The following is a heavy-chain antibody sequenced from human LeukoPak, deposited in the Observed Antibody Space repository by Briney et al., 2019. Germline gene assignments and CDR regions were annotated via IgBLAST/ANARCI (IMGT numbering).Heavy chain of an antibody. Sequence: GGSLRLSCAASGFTFSSYAMSWVRQAPGKGLEWVSAINGSGGSTYYEDSVKGRFTISRDNSKNTLYLQMNSLRAEDRAVYYCARVYDSSGYYYGRYFDYWGQGTLVTVSS. V-gene: IGHV3-23*01. CDR1: GFTFSSYA. D-gene: IGHD3-22*01. CDR2: INGSGGST. CDR3: ARVYDSSGYYYGRYFDY. J-gene: IGHJ4*02.